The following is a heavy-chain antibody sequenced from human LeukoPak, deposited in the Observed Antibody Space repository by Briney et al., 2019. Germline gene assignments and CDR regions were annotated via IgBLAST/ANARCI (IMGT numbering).Heavy chain of an antibody. J-gene: IGHJ3*02. CDR3: ARGLLGVDI. D-gene: IGHD3-16*01. CDR1: GGSISSYY. CDR2: IYYSGST. V-gene: IGHV4-59*01. Sequence: SETLSLTCTVSGGSISSYYWSWIRQPPGKGLEWIGYIYYSGSTNYNPSLKSRVTISVDTSEYQFSLKLSSVTGADTAVYYCARGLLGVDIWGQGTMVTVSS.